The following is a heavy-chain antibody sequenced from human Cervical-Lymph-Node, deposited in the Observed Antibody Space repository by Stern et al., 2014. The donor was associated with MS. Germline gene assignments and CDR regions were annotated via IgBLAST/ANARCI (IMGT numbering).Heavy chain of an antibody. CDR1: GFTFSSYA. J-gene: IGHJ6*02. V-gene: IGHV3-30*01. CDR3: ARDGPRGYSYGYGDYYYGMDV. Sequence: QVQLVQSGGGVVQPGRSLRLSCAASGFTFSSYAMHWVRQAPGKGLEWVAVISYDGSNKYYEDSVKGRFTISRDNSKNTLYLQMNSLRAEDTAVYYCARDGPRGYSYGYGDYYYGMDVWGQGTTVTVSS. CDR2: ISYDGSNK. D-gene: IGHD5-18*01.